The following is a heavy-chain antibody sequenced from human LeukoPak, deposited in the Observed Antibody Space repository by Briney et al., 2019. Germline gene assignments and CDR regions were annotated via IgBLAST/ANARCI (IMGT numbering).Heavy chain of an antibody. CDR2: MNPNSGNT. D-gene: IGHD2-2*01. CDR3: ARDVGEYCSSTNCYASHY. J-gene: IGHJ4*02. V-gene: IGHV1-8*01. Sequence: ASVKVSCKASGYTFTSYDINWVRQATGQGLEWMGWMNPNSGNTGYAQKFQGRVTMTRNTSTGTAYKELSSLRSDDTAVYYCARDVGEYCSSTNCYASHYWGQGTLVTVSS. CDR1: GYTFTSYD.